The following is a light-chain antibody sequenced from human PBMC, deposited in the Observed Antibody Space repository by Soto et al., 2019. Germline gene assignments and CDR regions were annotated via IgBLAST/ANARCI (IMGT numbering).Light chain of an antibody. J-gene: IGKJ2*01. CDR1: QSVGSSY. CDR2: GAS. CDR3: QQYGSSPPYT. Sequence: EIVLTQSPGTLSLSPGERATLSCRASQSVGSSYLVWYQQKSGQAPRLLIYGASSRATGIPDRFSGSGSGTDFTLTISRLEPEDFAVYYCQQYGSSPPYTFGQGTKLEIK. V-gene: IGKV3-20*01.